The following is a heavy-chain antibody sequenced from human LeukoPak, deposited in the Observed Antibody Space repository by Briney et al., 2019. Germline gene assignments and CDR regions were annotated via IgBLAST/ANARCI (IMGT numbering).Heavy chain of an antibody. J-gene: IGHJ4*02. CDR1: GGPISGYY. V-gene: IGHV4-59*01. CDR3: ARGRARDSSGYPNY. D-gene: IGHD3-22*01. Sequence: SETLSPTCTVSGGPISGYYWSWIRQPPGKGLEWIGYIYYSGSTNYNPSLKSRVTISVDTSKNQFSLKLSSVTTADTAVYYCARGRARDSSGYPNYWGQGTLVTVSS. CDR2: IYYSGST.